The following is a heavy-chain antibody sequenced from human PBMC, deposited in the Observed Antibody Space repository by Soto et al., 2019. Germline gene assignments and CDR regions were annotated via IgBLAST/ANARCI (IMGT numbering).Heavy chain of an antibody. CDR2: IYYSGST. D-gene: IGHD6-19*01. Sequence: SETLSLTCTVSSASISSSRYCWGWVRQPPGKGLEWIGSIYYSGSTYYNPSLKSRVTIFVDTSKKQFSLKLSSVTAADTAVYYCARQEQWLVFDYWGQGTLVTVSS. CDR3: ARQEQWLVFDY. J-gene: IGHJ4*02. V-gene: IGHV4-39*01. CDR1: SASISSSRYC.